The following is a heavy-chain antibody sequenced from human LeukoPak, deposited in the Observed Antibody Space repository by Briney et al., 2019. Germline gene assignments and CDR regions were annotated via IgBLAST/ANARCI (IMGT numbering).Heavy chain of an antibody. D-gene: IGHD3-22*01. CDR3: ARDIYYYDSSRSLDY. CDR1: GFTFSSYS. Sequence: GGSLRLSCAASGFTFSSYSMNWVRQAPGKGLEWVSSISSSSSYIYYADSVKGRFTISRDNAKNSLYLQMNSLRAEDTAVYYCARDIYYYDSSRSLDYWGQGTLVTVSS. V-gene: IGHV3-21*01. CDR2: ISSSSSYI. J-gene: IGHJ4*02.